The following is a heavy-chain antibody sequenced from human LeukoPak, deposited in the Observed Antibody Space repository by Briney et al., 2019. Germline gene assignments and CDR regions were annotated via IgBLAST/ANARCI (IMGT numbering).Heavy chain of an antibody. CDR2: IYYSGRT. V-gene: IGHV4-39*01. J-gene: IGHJ4*02. CDR1: GGSISSSSYY. Sequence: PSETLSLTCTVSGGSISSSSYYWGWIRQPPGKGLEWIGSIYYSGRTYYNPSLKSRVTISVDTSKNQFSLKLSSVTAADTAVYYCARRSIAAAGTFDYWGQGTLVTVSS. D-gene: IGHD6-13*01. CDR3: ARRSIAAAGTFDY.